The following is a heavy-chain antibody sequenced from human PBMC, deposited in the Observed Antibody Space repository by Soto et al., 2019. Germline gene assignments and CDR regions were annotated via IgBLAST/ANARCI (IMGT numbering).Heavy chain of an antibody. D-gene: IGHD3-10*01. J-gene: IGHJ6*03. CDR3: AKPYYYGSRDYYMDV. Sequence: GGSLRLSCAASGFSFSSFGMHWVRQAPGKGLEWVAVISYDGSNKYYADSVKGRLTISRDNSKNTLYLQMNSLRAEDTAVYYCAKPYYYGSRDYYMDVWGKGTTVTAP. CDR1: GFSFSSFG. CDR2: ISYDGSNK. V-gene: IGHV3-30*18.